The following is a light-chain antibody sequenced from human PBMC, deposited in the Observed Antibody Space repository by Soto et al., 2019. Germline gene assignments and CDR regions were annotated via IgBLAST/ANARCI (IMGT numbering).Light chain of an antibody. V-gene: IGLV1-40*01. CDR2: GNS. CDR3: QSYDSSLSGWV. J-gene: IGLJ3*02. CDR1: SSNIGAGYD. Sequence: QAVVTQPPSVSGAPGQRVTISCTGSSSNIGAGYDVHWYQQLPGTAPKLLIYGNSNRPSGVPDPFSGSKSGTSASLAITGLQAEDEADYYCQSYDSSLSGWVFGGGTKLTVL.